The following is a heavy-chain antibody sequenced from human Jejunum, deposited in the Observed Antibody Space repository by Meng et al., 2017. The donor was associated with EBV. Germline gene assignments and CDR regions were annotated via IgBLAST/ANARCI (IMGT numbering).Heavy chain of an antibody. CDR1: GYMFISYA. D-gene: IGHD2/OR15-2a*01. CDR2: INIGNGNT. CDR3: ATGDDYGNSNFDY. J-gene: IGHJ4*02. V-gene: IGHV1-3*04. Sequence: QCQVVQAGAEVKNPGASVKVSCKASGYMFISYARHWVRQAPGQRLEWMGWINIGNGNTKYSQKFHGRLTISRDTSANTAYLELSSLTSEDTAIYYCATGDDYGNSNFDYWGQGTLVTVSS.